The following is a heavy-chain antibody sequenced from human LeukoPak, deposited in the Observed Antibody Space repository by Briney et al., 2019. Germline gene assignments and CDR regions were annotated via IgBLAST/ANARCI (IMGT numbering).Heavy chain of an antibody. CDR2: TYYRSKWYN. Sequence: SQTLSLTCAISGDSVSSNSAAWNWIRQSPSRGLEWLGRTYYRSKWYNDYAVSVKSRITINPDTSKNQSSLQLNSVTPEDTAVYYCARARVGSAEQLGPYYFDYWGQGTLVTVSS. CDR3: ARARVGSAEQLGPYYFDY. CDR1: GDSVSSNSAA. V-gene: IGHV6-1*01. D-gene: IGHD6-6*01. J-gene: IGHJ4*02.